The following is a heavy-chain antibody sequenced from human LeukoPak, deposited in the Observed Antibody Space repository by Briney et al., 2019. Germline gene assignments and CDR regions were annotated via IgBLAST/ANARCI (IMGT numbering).Heavy chain of an antibody. Sequence: GASVKVSCKASGYTFTSYGISWVRQAPGQGLEWMGWISAYNGNTNYAQKLQGRVTMTTDTSTSTAYMELRSLRSDDTAVYYCARVCTYNPVILWFGELLTFDPWGQGTLVTVSS. CDR3: ARVCTYNPVILWFGELLTFDP. V-gene: IGHV1-18*01. D-gene: IGHD3-10*01. CDR2: ISAYNGNT. CDR1: GYTFTSYG. J-gene: IGHJ5*02.